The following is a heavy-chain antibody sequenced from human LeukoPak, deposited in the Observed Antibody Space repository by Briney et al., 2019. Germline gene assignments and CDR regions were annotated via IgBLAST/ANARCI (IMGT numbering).Heavy chain of an antibody. J-gene: IGHJ5*02. V-gene: IGHV4-61*02. CDR2: IYTSGST. D-gene: IGHD3-3*01. CDR1: GGSISSGSYY. CDR3: ARGFCHDFWSGQRGNWFDP. Sequence: SETLSLTCTVSGGSISSGSYYWSWIRQPAGKGLEWIGRIYTSGSTNYIPSLKSRVTISVDTSKNQFSLKLSSVTAADTAVYYCARGFCHDFWSGQRGNWFDPWGQGTLVTVSS.